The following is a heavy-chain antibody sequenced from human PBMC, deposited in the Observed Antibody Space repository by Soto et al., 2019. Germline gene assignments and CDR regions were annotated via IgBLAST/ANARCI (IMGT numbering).Heavy chain of an antibody. J-gene: IGHJ6*02. Sequence: GGSLRLSCAASGFTFSSYGMHWVRQAPGKGLEWVAVISYDGSNKYYADSVKGRFTISRDNSKNTLYLQMNSLRAEDTAVYYCAKRLLWFGEFDSGMDVWGQGTKVTVYS. V-gene: IGHV3-30*18. CDR2: ISYDGSNK. CDR3: AKRLLWFGEFDSGMDV. CDR1: GFTFSSYG. D-gene: IGHD3-10*01.